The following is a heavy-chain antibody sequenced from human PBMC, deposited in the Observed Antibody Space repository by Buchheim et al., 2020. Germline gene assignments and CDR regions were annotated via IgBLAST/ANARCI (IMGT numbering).Heavy chain of an antibody. CDR1: GASINTHW. V-gene: IGHV4-4*02. CDR3: ARNADFCLDY. J-gene: IGHJ4*02. Sequence: QVQLQESGPGLVKPSATLSLTCGVSGASINTHWWSWLRQPPGKGLEWIGEILHSGSTNYNPSLKSRVTLSMDKSKNKFSLTLTSVTAADTAVYYCARNADFCLDYWGQGTL. CDR2: ILHSGST.